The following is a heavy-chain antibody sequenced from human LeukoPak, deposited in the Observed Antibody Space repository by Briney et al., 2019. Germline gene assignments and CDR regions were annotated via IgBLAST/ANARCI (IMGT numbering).Heavy chain of an antibody. V-gene: IGHV3-21*01. CDR3: ARATLSSTSCYRY. CDR1: GFTFSSYS. D-gene: IGHD2-2*02. Sequence: GGSLRLSCAASGFTFSSYSMNWVRQAPGKGLEWASSISSSSSYIYYADSVKGRFTISRDNAKNSLYLQMNSLRAEDTAVYYCARATLSSTSCYRYWGQGTLVTVSS. J-gene: IGHJ4*02. CDR2: ISSSSSYI.